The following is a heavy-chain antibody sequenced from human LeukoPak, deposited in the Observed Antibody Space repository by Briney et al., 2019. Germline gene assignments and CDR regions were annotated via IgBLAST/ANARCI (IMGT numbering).Heavy chain of an antibody. CDR1: GGSISSGGYY. CDR3: ARVPRVSSSWSYYYYGMDV. CDR2: IYHSGST. D-gene: IGHD6-13*01. J-gene: IGHJ6*02. Sequence: SETLSLTCTVSGGSISSGGYYWGWIRQPPGKGLEWIGYIYHSGSTYYNPSLKSRVTISVDTSKNQFSQKLSSVTAADTAVYYCARVPRVSSSWSYYYYGMDVWGQGTTVTVSS. V-gene: IGHV4-30-2*01.